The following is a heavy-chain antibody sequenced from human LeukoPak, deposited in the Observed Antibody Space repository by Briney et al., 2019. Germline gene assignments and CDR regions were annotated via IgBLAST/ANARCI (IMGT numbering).Heavy chain of an antibody. J-gene: IGHJ4*02. V-gene: IGHV3-9*01. CDR3: AKSHCSSTSCGIDY. Sequence: SGRSLRLSCAASGFTFDDYAMHWVRQAPGKGLEWVSGISWNSGSIGYADSVKGRFTISRDNAKNSLYLQMNSLRAEDTALYYCAKSHCSSTSCGIDYWGQGTLVTVSS. CDR1: GFTFDDYA. CDR2: ISWNSGSI. D-gene: IGHD2-2*01.